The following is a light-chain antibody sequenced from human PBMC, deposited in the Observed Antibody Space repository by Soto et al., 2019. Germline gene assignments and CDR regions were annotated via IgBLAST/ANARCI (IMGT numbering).Light chain of an antibody. Sequence: DIQMTQSPSTLSASVGDRVTVTCRASQSISSGLAWYQQKPGKAPKLLIYKASNLKSGVPSRFSGSGSGTEFTLNISSLQPDDFETYYCQHYNSYSEAFGQGTKVDIK. CDR1: QSISSG. V-gene: IGKV1-5*03. CDR2: KAS. J-gene: IGKJ1*01. CDR3: QHYNSYSEA.